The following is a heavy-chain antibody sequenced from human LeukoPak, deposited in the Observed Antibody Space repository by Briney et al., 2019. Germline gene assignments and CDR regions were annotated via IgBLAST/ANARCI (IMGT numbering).Heavy chain of an antibody. CDR3: ARDLGTSGSYYYYYYMDV. CDR2: ISYDGSNK. CDR1: GFTFSSYG. Sequence: GGSLRLSCAASGFTFSSYGMHWVRQAPGKGLEWVAVISYDGSNKYYADSVKGRFTISRDNSKNTLYLQMNSLRAEDTAVYYCARDLGTSGSYYYYYYMDVWGKGTTVTVSS. D-gene: IGHD1-26*01. J-gene: IGHJ6*03. V-gene: IGHV3-30*19.